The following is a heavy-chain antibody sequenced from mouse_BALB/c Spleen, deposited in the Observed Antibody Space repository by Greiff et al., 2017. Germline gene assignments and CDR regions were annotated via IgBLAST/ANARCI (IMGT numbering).Heavy chain of an antibody. CDR2: ISSGGGNT. J-gene: IGHJ2*01. D-gene: IGHD2-3*01. CDR1: GFTFSSYT. CDR3: ARLDGYYFDY. Sequence: EVNLVESGGGLVKPGGSLKLSCAASGFTFSSYTMSWVRQTPEKRLEWVATISSGGGNTYYPDSVKGRFTISRDNAKNNLYLQMSSLRSEDTALYYCARLDGYYFDYWGQGTTLTVSS. V-gene: IGHV5-9*03.